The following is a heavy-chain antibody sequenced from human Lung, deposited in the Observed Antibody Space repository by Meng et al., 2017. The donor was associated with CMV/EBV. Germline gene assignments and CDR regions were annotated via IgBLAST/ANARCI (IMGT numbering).Heavy chain of an antibody. J-gene: IGHJ6*02. D-gene: IGHD2-2*02. CDR3: ARDRIGDCDNTSCYNYYYYYGMDV. CDR2: IIPFFAIT. Sequence: SAMVFCKASAGSSSNYAFSWVRQAPGQGLEWMGGIIPFFAITSYSQKFQGRVTITTDESTSTAYMELNSLRSEDTAVYYCARDRIGDCDNTSCYNYYYYYGMDVWGQGTTVTVSS. V-gene: IGHV1-69*05. CDR1: AGSSSNYA.